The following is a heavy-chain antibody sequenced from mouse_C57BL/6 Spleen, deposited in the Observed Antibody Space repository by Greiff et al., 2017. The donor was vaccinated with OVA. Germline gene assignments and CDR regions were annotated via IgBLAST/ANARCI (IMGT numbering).Heavy chain of an antibody. V-gene: IGHV1-81*01. Sequence: QVQLQQSGAELARPGASVKLSCKASGYTFTSYGISWVKQRTGQGLEWIGEIYPRSGNTYYNEKFKGKATLTADKSSSTAYMELRSLTSEDSAVYFCARTPLYYSNSYYFDYWGQGTTLTVSS. CDR2: IYPRSGNT. CDR1: GYTFTSYG. CDR3: ARTPLYYSNSYYFDY. J-gene: IGHJ2*01. D-gene: IGHD2-5*01.